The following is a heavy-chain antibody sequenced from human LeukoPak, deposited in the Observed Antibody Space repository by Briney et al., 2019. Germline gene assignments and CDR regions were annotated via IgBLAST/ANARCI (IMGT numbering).Heavy chain of an antibody. CDR1: GDSICSYY. D-gene: IGHD6-19*01. Sequence: SETLSLTCTVSGDSICSYYCSSVRQPAGEGVECIGRIYTSGSTNYNPSLKSRVTMSVDTSKNPFSLKLSSVTAADTAVYYCGRMGEQWLNFDYWGQGTLVTVSS. J-gene: IGHJ4*02. CDR3: GRMGEQWLNFDY. CDR2: IYTSGST. V-gene: IGHV4-4*07.